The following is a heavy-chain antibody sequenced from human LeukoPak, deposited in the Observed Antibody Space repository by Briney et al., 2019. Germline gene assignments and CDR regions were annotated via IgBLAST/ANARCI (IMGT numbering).Heavy chain of an antibody. CDR1: GFTFSSHG. V-gene: IGHV3-30*18. Sequence: GGSLRLSCAASGFTFSSHGMHWVRQAPGKGLEWVALMSYDGTNKVYADSVKGRFTISRDNSKNTLYLEMNNLRAEDTAVYYCAKRGYCSGGRCYSFHFDYWGQGTLVTVSS. J-gene: IGHJ4*02. CDR2: MSYDGTNK. D-gene: IGHD2-15*01. CDR3: AKRGYCSGGRCYSFHFDY.